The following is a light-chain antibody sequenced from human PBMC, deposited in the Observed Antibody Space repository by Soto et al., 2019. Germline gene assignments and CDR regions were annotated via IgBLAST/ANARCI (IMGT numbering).Light chain of an antibody. CDR1: QSVRTN. V-gene: IGKV3-15*01. Sequence: EVVVTQSPATLSVSLGGRATLSCLARQSVRTNLAWYQLKPGQAPRLLIYAASTRATGIPARFSGSGSGTEFTLTITSLQSEDFAVYYWQQYNNWPPLTFGGGTKVEI. CDR2: AAS. CDR3: QQYNNWPPLT. J-gene: IGKJ4*01.